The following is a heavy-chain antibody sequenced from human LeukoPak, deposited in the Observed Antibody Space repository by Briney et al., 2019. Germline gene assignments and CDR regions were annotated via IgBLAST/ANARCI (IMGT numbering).Heavy chain of an antibody. D-gene: IGHD2-21*02. J-gene: IGHJ4*02. CDR1: GFTFSDYY. CDR3: AKDCGGDCYSHS. CDR2: ISSSGSTI. Sequence: GGSLRLSCAASGFTFSDYYMSWIRQAPGKGLERVSYISSSGSTIYYADSVKGRFTISRDNSKNTLYLQMNSLRAEDTAVYYCAKDCGGDCYSHSWGQGTLVTVSS. V-gene: IGHV3-11*04.